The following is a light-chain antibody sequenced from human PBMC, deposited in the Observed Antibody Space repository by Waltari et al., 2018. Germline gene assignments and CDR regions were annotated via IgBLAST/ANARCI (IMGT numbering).Light chain of an antibody. CDR2: EVS. CDR3: SSYAGSNNVL. J-gene: IGLJ2*01. V-gene: IGLV2-8*01. Sequence: QSALTQPPSASGSPGQSVTISCTGTSSDVGGYNLASWYQQHPGKAPKLMIHEVSKRPSGVPDRFSGSKSGNTASLTVSGLQAEDEADYYCSSYAGSNNVLFGGGTKVTVL. CDR1: SSDVGGYNL.